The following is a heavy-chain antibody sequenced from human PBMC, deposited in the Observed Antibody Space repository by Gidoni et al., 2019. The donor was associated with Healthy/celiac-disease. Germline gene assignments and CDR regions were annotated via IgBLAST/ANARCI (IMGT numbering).Heavy chain of an antibody. CDR3: ARQEGPITYYDFWSGYYTMDV. V-gene: IGHV5-51*01. J-gene: IGHJ6*02. CDR2: IYPGDSDT. CDR1: GYSFTSYW. D-gene: IGHD3-3*01. Sequence: EVQLVQSGAEVKKPGESLTISCKGSGYSFTSYWIGWVRQMPGKGLEWMGIIYPGDSDTRYSPSFQGQVTISADKSISTAYLQWSSLKASDTAMYYCARQEGPITYYDFWSGYYTMDVWGQGTTVTVSS.